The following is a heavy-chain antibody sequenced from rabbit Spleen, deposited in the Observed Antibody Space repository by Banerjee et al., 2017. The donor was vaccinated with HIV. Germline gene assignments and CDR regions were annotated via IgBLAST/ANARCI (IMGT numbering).Heavy chain of an antibody. V-gene: IGHV1S40*01. CDR3: ARGDATYGYASLGL. CDR1: GFSFSSNYY. Sequence: QSLEESGGDLVKPGASLTLTCTASGFSFSSNYYMCWVRQAPGKGLEWIACIDVGSSGSTWYASWAKGRFTISKTSSTTVTLQMTTLTAADTATYFCARGDATYGYASLGLWGPGTLVTVS. D-gene: IGHD6-1*01. CDR2: IDVGSSGST. J-gene: IGHJ6*01.